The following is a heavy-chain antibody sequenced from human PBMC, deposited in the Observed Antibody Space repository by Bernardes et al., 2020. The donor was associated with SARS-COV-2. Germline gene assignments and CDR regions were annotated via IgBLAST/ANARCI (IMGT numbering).Heavy chain of an antibody. CDR3: ARDSYWGGGSSLGLDY. V-gene: IGHV4-61*02. J-gene: IGHJ4*02. CDR2: IYTSGST. D-gene: IGHD2-15*01. CDR1: GGSISSGSYY. Sequence: TLSLTCTVSGGSISSGSYYWSWIRQPAGKGLEWIGRIYTSGSTNYNPSLKSRVTISVDTSKNQFSLKLSSVTAADTAVYYCARDSYWGGGSSLGLDYWGQGTLVTVSS.